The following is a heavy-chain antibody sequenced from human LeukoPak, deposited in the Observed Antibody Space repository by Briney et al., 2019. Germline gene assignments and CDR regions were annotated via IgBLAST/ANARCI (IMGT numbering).Heavy chain of an antibody. D-gene: IGHD6-13*01. Sequence: GESLKISCKGSGYSFTSYWIGWVRQMPGKGLEWMGIIYPGDSDTKYSPSFQGQVTISADRSTSTAYLQWSSLKASDTAMYYCARRAYTSSWYGFDYWGQGTLVTVSS. J-gene: IGHJ4*02. CDR1: GYSFTSYW. V-gene: IGHV5-51*01. CDR3: ARRAYTSSWYGFDY. CDR2: IYPGDSDT.